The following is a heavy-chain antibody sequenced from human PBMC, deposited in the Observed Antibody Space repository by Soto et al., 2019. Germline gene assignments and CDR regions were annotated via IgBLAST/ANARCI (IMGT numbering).Heavy chain of an antibody. Sequence: SVKVSCKASGGTFSSYAISWVRQAPGQGLEWMGGIIPIFGTANYAQKFQGRVTITADKSTSTAYMELSSLRSEDTAVYYCASSAQGQGMLAEKAYYYYYYVMDVWGQGTTVTVSS. CDR2: IIPIFGTA. CDR3: ASSAQGQGMLAEKAYYYYYYVMDV. D-gene: IGHD2-8*01. CDR1: GGTFSSYA. V-gene: IGHV1-69*06. J-gene: IGHJ6*02.